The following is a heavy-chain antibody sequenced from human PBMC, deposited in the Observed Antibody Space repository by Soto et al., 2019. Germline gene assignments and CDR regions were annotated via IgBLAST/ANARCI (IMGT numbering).Heavy chain of an antibody. J-gene: IGHJ4*02. V-gene: IGHV4-59*01. CDR3: ARGDILNPPDY. CDR1: GGYISSYY. Sequence: QVQLQESGPGLVKPSETLSLTCTVSGGYISSYYWSWIRQPPGKGLEWIGYIYYSGSTNYNPSLKSRVTISVDTSKNQFSLKLSSVTAADTAVYYCARGDILNPPDYWGQGTLVTVSS. D-gene: IGHD3-9*01. CDR2: IYYSGST.